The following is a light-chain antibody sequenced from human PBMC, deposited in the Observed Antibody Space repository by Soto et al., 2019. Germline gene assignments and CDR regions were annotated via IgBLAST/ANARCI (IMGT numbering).Light chain of an antibody. V-gene: IGKV1-39*01. CDR1: QSVRHY. CDR3: QQSSSTAWT. Sequence: DIQMTQSPSSLSASVGDRVTITCRASQSVRHYLTWYQQKPGKAPKLLICSSSSLQSGVPSRFSGSGSGTDFTLTISSLQPEDFATYYCQQSSSTAWTFGQGTKVDIK. J-gene: IGKJ1*01. CDR2: SSS.